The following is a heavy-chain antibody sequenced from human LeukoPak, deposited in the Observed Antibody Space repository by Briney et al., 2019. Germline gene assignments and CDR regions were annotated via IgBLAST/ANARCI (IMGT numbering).Heavy chain of an antibody. D-gene: IGHD5-12*01. CDR2: IRPDGHT. CDR1: GYFSTAYY. V-gene: IGHV4-38-2*02. Sequence: PSETLSLTCTVSGYFSTAYYWGWIRQPPGKGLEWMASIRPDGHTYTNSSLRHQLTISADMSRNEFSLKLNSLTAADTAVYYCARQVATKGEWAFDVWGQGTVVTVSS. J-gene: IGHJ3*01. CDR3: ARQVATKGEWAFDV.